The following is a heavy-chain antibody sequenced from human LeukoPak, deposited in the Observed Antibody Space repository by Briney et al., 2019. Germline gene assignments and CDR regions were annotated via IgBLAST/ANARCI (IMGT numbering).Heavy chain of an antibody. CDR3: VRGMDV. CDR1: GFTFNTYW. CDR2: IKQDGSDK. V-gene: IGHV3-7*01. Sequence: GGSLRLSCAASGFTFNTYWMTWVRQAPGKGLEWVANIKQDGSDKRYVDSAKGRFTISRDNAKNSLYLQVNSLRAEDTAVYYCVRGMDVWGKGTRLTVSS. J-gene: IGHJ6*03.